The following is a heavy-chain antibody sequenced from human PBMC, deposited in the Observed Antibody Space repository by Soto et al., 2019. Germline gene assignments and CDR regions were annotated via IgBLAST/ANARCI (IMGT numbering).Heavy chain of an antibody. CDR2: MYRTGST. V-gene: IGHV4-4*02. CDR1: GGSFTSNNW. D-gene: IGHD1-7*01. J-gene: IGHJ4*02. CDR3: PSRDPGTSVDY. Sequence: PSETLSLTCAVSGGSFTSNNWWTWVRQPPGQGLEWIGEMYRTGSTYYIPSLKSRVTISLDKSENQFSLKVTSLTAADTAVYYSPSRDPGTSVDYWGQGTLVTVSS.